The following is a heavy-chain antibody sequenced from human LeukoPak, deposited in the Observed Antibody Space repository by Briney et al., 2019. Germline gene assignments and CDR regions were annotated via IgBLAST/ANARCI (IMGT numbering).Heavy chain of an antibody. D-gene: IGHD3-9*01. J-gene: IGHJ4*02. Sequence: PGGSLRLSCSASGFTFSSYAMHWVRQAPGKGLEYVSAISSNGGSTYYADSVKGRFTISRDNSKNTLYLQMSSLRAEDTAVYYCVKAGNYDILTGYHNVPPFDYWGQGTLVTVSS. CDR2: ISSNGGST. CDR3: VKAGNYDILTGYHNVPPFDY. CDR1: GFTFSSYA. V-gene: IGHV3-64D*06.